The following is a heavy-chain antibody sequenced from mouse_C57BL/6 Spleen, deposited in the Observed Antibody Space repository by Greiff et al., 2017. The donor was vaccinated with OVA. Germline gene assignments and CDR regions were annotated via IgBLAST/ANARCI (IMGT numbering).Heavy chain of an antibody. Sequence: ESGAELARPGASVKLSCKASGYTFTSYGISWVKQRTGQGLEWIGEIYPRSGNTYYNEKFKGKATLTADKSSSTAYMELRSLTSEDSAVYFCARGLGSSYAMDYWGQGTTLTVSS. CDR1: GYTFTSYG. CDR3: ARGLGSSYAMDY. CDR2: IYPRSGNT. V-gene: IGHV1-81*01. J-gene: IGHJ2*01. D-gene: IGHD1-1*01.